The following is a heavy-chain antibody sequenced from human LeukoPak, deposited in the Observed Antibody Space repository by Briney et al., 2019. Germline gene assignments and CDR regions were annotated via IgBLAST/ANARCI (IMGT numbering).Heavy chain of an antibody. CDR1: GFTFSSYA. CDR3: AKGYYGNYVAVDY. V-gene: IGHV3-23*01. CDR2: ISYNSDDT. D-gene: IGHD4-11*01. Sequence: GGSLRLSCAASGFTFSSYAMIWVRQAPGKGLDWVSSISYNSDDTYYADSEKGRVTITRDKSTHPLYLQMNSLRADDEAVSYCAKGYYGNYVAVDYWGEGTLVTVSS. J-gene: IGHJ4*02.